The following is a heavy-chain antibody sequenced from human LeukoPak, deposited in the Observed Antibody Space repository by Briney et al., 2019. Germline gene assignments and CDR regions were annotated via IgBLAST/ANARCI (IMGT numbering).Heavy chain of an antibody. CDR1: GGSISTSSYY. Sequence: SETLSLTCTVSGGSISTSSYYWGWIRQSPGKGLDWIGSIYYKGNTYYNPSLESRVTISIDTSKNQFSLNLSSVTAADTAVYYCARPVGDYDRDYFDDWGQGILVTVSS. CDR3: ARPVGDYDRDYFDD. CDR2: IYYKGNT. V-gene: IGHV4-39*01. D-gene: IGHD4-17*01. J-gene: IGHJ4*02.